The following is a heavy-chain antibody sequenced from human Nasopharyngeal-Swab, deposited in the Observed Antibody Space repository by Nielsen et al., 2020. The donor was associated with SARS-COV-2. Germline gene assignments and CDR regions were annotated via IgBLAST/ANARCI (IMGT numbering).Heavy chain of an antibody. CDR3: AGGRSGFGFDF. D-gene: IGHD3-3*01. J-gene: IGHJ4*02. V-gene: IGHV3-21*01. CDR2: VSTGGDYI. CDR1: GFTFRFYT. Sequence: WGSLRLSCAASGFTFRFYTMHWVRQAPGKGLEWVSSVSTGGDYIHYADLVQGRFAISRDNAKDSLFLQMNSLRAEDTAIYYCAGGRSGFGFDFWGQGALVPVSP.